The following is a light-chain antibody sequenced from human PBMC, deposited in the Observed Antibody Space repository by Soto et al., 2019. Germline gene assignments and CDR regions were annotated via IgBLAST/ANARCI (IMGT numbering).Light chain of an antibody. CDR1: QSVSSY. V-gene: IGKV3-11*01. CDR3: QQRSNWPPIT. J-gene: IGKJ5*01. Sequence: EIVLTQSPVTLSLSPGERATLSCRASQSVSSYLAWYQQQPGQAPRLLNYDASNRATGIPARFSGSGSGTDFTLTIDNLEPEDFAVYYCQQRSNWPPITFGQGTRLEIK. CDR2: DAS.